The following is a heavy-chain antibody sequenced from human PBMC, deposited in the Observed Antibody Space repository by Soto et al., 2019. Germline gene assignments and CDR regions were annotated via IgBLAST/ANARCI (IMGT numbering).Heavy chain of an antibody. V-gene: IGHV4-61*01. Sequence: SETLSLTSTVSGGSVSSGSYYWSWIRQPPGKGLECIGYIYYSGSTNYNPSLKSRVTISVDTSKNQFSLKLSSVTAADTAVYYCARSGVGYDSSGYYYATGWFDPWGQGTLVTVSS. CDR2: IYYSGST. CDR3: ARSGVGYDSSGYYYATGWFDP. CDR1: GGSVSSGSYY. J-gene: IGHJ5*02. D-gene: IGHD3-22*01.